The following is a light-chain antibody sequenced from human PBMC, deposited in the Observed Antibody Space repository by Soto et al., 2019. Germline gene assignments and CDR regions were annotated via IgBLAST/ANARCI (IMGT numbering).Light chain of an antibody. V-gene: IGKV1-5*03. J-gene: IGKJ5*01. CDR2: KAS. CDR1: HSISSW. CDR3: QQYNTYVT. Sequence: DIQMTQSPSTLSASIGDTVTITCRASHSISSWLAWYQQKPGKAPKLLIYKASSLESGVPSRFSGSGSGTEFTLGISSLQPDDSATYYCQQYNTYVTFGQGTRLEIK.